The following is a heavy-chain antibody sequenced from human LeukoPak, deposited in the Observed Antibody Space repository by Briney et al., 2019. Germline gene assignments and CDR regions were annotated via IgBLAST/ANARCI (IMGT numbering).Heavy chain of an antibody. CDR3: ARDGTAAGTFDY. J-gene: IGHJ4*02. CDR1: GGSISSGSYY. Sequence: PSETLSLTCTVSGGSISSGSYYWSWIRQPAGKGLEWIGRIYTSGSTNYNPSLKSRVTISVDTSKNQFSLKLSSVTAADTAVYYCARDGTAAGTFDYWGQGTLVTVPS. V-gene: IGHV4-61*02. CDR2: IYTSGST. D-gene: IGHD6-13*01.